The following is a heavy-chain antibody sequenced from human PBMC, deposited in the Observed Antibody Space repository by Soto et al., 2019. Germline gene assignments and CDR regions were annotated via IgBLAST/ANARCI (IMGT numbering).Heavy chain of an antibody. J-gene: IGHJ6*02. CDR3: ARLRLGELSLYPYYYYGMDV. CDR1: GGSFSGYY. V-gene: IGHV4-34*01. CDR2: INHSGST. D-gene: IGHD3-16*02. Sequence: PSETLSLTCAVYGGSFSGYYWSWIRQPPEKGLEWIGEINHSGSTNYNPSLKSRVTISVDTSKNQFSLKLSSVTAADTAVYYCARLRLGELSLYPYYYYGMDVWGQGTTVTVSS.